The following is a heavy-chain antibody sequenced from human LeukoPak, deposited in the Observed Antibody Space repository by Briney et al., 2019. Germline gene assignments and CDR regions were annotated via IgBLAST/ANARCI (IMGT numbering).Heavy chain of an antibody. Sequence: PGGSLRLSCAASGFTFSSYWMHWVRQAPGKGLVWVSVINSDGSSTSYADSVKGRFTISRDNAKNTLYLQMNSLKTEDTAVYYCTTFDYVDTVLRSRAPVWGQGTLVTVSS. CDR1: GFTFSSYW. J-gene: IGHJ4*02. CDR2: INSDGSST. V-gene: IGHV3-74*01. CDR3: TTFDYVDTVLRSRAPV. D-gene: IGHD5-18*01.